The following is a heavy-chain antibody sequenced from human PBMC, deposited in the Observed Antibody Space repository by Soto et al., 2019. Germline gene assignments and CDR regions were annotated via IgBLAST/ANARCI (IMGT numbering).Heavy chain of an antibody. D-gene: IGHD6-6*01. J-gene: IGHJ3*02. CDR1: GFTFSDYY. V-gene: IGHV3-11*01. Sequence: QVQLVESGGGLVKPGGALRLSCAASGFTFSDYYMSWIRQAPGKGLEWVSYISSSGSTIYYADSVKGRXXXSXHNXXXXXXXXXXXXXXXXXXVYYCARVGIAARPGAVDIWGQGTMVTVSS. CDR3: ARVGIAARPGAVDI. CDR2: ISSSGSTI.